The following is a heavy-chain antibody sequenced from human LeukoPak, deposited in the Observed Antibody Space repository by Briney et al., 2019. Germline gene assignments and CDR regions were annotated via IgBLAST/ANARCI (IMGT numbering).Heavy chain of an antibody. V-gene: IGHV3-7*01. J-gene: IGHJ4*02. CDR2: IKEDGRQK. Sequence: GGSLRLSCAASGFTFSSYWMSWVRQAPGKGLEWVANIKEDGRQKYYVDSVKGRFTISRDNAKNSLYLQMNRLRVEDAAVYYCARDRWGYSYGGDWGQGTLVTVSS. D-gene: IGHD5-18*01. CDR3: ARDRWGYSYGGD. CDR1: GFTFSSYW.